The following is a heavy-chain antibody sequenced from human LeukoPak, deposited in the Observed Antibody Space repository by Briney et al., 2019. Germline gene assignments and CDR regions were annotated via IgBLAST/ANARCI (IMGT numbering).Heavy chain of an antibody. CDR1: EFTFSSYS. V-gene: IGHV3-48*01. D-gene: IGHD7-27*01. CDR3: ARDYTGGWNDY. J-gene: IGHJ4*02. Sequence: GGSLRLSCAASEFTFSSYSMNWVRQAPGKGLEWVSSISSSSSTIYYADSVKGRFTISRDNAKNSLYLQMNSLRAEDTAVYYCARDYTGGWNDYWGQGTLVIVSS. CDR2: ISSSSSTI.